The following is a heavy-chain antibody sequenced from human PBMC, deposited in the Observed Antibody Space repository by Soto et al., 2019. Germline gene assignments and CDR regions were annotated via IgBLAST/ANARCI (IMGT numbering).Heavy chain of an antibody. D-gene: IGHD5-18*01. V-gene: IGHV1-69*01. Sequence: QVQLVQSGAEVKKPGSSVKVSCKASGGTFSSYAISWVRQAPGQGLEWMGGIIPIFGTANYAQKFQGRVTITADASTSTADMELSSLRSEDTAVYYCARDQAMGFDYYYGMDVWGQGTTVTVSS. J-gene: IGHJ6*02. CDR2: IIPIFGTA. CDR3: ARDQAMGFDYYYGMDV. CDR1: GGTFSSYA.